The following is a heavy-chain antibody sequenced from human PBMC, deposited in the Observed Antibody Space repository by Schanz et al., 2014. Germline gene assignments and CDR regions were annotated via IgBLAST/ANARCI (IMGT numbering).Heavy chain of an antibody. CDR1: GYAFTTYG. D-gene: IGHD5-18*01. J-gene: IGHJ6*02. V-gene: IGHV1-18*01. CDR2: INGYNGHT. CDR3: ARGPSQGYSYGHNIGAYYYGMDV. Sequence: QVQLVQSGAEVKKPGASVRVSCKVSGYAFTTYGISWVRQAPGQGLEWMGWINGYNGHTLYAQKFQGRVTMTTDTSTSTSYMELTSLRFDDTAVYYCARGPSQGYSYGHNIGAYYYGMDVWGQGTTVTVSS.